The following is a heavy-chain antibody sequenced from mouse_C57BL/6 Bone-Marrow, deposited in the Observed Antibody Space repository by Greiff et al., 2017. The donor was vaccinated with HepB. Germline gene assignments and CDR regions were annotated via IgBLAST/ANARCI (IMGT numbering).Heavy chain of an antibody. CDR3: TTEDGDAY. V-gene: IGHV14-4*01. CDR2: IDPENGDT. CDR1: GFNIKDDY. D-gene: IGHD2-3*01. Sequence: VQRVESGAELVRPGASVKLSCTASGFNIKDDYMHWVKQRPEQGLEWIGWIDPENGDTEYASKFQGKATITADTSSNTAYLQLSSLTSEDTAVYYCTTEDGDAYWGQGTLVTVSA. J-gene: IGHJ3*01.